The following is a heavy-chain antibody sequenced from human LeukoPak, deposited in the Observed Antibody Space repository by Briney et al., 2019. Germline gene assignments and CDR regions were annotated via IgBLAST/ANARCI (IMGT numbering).Heavy chain of an antibody. J-gene: IGHJ4*02. CDR1: GFTFSSYG. CDR2: IRFDGSNK. D-gene: IGHD2-15*01. CDR3: AKHGLPLVVISAPLGY. Sequence: GGSLRLSCAASGFTFSSYGMHWVRQAPGKGLEWVAFIRFDGSNKYYADSVKGRFTISRDNSKNTLYLQMNSLRAEDTAVYYCAKHGLPLVVISAPLGYWGQGTLVNVSS. V-gene: IGHV3-30*02.